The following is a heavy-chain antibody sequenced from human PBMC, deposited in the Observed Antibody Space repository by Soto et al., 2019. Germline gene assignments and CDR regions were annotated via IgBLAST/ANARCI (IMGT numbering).Heavy chain of an antibody. J-gene: IGHJ2*01. D-gene: IGHD6-13*01. CDR1: GFTFSDYY. Sequence: QVQLVESGGGLVKPGGSLRLSCAASGFTFSDYYMSWIRQAPGKGLEWVSYISSSGSTIYYADSVKGRFTISRDNAKNSLYLQMNSLRAEDTAVYYCAGEEAEGIAAACPYWYFDLWGRGTLVTVSS. V-gene: IGHV3-11*01. CDR3: AGEEAEGIAAACPYWYFDL. CDR2: ISSSGSTI.